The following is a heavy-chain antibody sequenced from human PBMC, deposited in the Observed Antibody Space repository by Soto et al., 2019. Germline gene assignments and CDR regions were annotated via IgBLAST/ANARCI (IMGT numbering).Heavy chain of an antibody. CDR2: IYSGGST. Sequence: GGSLRLSCAASGFTVSSNYMSWVRQAPGKGLEWVSVIYSGGSTYYADSVKGRFTISRDNSKNTLYLQMNSLRAEDTAVYYCAGLGYSSGWYVGYYYYGMDVWGQGTTVTVS. CDR3: AGLGYSSGWYVGYYYYGMDV. D-gene: IGHD6-19*01. V-gene: IGHV3-53*01. J-gene: IGHJ6*02. CDR1: GFTVSSNY.